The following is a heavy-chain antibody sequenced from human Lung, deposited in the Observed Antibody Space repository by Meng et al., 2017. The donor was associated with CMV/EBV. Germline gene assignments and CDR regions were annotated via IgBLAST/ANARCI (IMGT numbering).Heavy chain of an antibody. CDR2: MNPNRGTT. CDR3: ATGVADFEY. CDR1: GYTFTSYD. Sequence: QVQLVKSGAEVKKPGASVKVSCKASGYTFTSYDINWVRQGTGQGLEWMGWMNPNRGTTGYAQKFQGRVTMTRNISKSTAYMDLSSLRSEDTAVYYCATGVADFEYWGQGTLVTVFS. D-gene: IGHD6-19*01. J-gene: IGHJ4*02. V-gene: IGHV1-8*01.